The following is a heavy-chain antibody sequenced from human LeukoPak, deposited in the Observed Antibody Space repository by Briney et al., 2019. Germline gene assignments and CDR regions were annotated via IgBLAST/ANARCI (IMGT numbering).Heavy chain of an antibody. CDR3: ARLRDARWLLEY. J-gene: IGHJ4*02. V-gene: IGHV4-39*01. CDR2: NLYSVKS. CDR1: GDSVSSTAYY. Sequence: KSSETLSLTCSVSGDSVSSTAYYWGWIRQPPGKGLEWIASNLYSVKSYYNPSFNSRVSISVDTSSNRLSLRLTSVNAADTAVYYCARLRDARWLLEYWGQGTLVTVSS. D-gene: IGHD4-23*01.